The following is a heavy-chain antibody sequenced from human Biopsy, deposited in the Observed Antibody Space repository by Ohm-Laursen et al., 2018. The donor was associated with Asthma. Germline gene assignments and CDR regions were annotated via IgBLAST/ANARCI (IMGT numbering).Heavy chain of an antibody. J-gene: IGHJ6*02. D-gene: IGHD3-3*01. CDR2: ISYTGNT. Sequence: SETLSLTCTVSGGSMSSSSYSWGWIRQPPGKGLEWIGSISYTGNTDIPSLKSRVTISRDTSKNQLSLKLRSVTAADTAVYYCASGPEWYGLDVWGQGTTVTVSS. V-gene: IGHV4-39*01. CDR1: GGSMSSSSYS. CDR3: ASGPEWYGLDV.